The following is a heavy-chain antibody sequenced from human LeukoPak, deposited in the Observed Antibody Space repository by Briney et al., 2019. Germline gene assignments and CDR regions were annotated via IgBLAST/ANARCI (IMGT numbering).Heavy chain of an antibody. Sequence: ASVKVSCKASGYTFTSYDINWVRQATGQGLEWMGWMNPNSGNTGYAQKFQGRVTMTRNTSISTAYMELSSLRSEDTAVYYCTRQLNYYYDSSGSMKGDYWGQGTLVTVSS. CDR1: GYTFTSYD. CDR2: MNPNSGNT. CDR3: TRQLNYYYDSSGSMKGDY. D-gene: IGHD3-22*01. J-gene: IGHJ4*02. V-gene: IGHV1-8*01.